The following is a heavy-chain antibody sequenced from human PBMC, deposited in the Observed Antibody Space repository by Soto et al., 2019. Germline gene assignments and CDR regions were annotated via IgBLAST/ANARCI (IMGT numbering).Heavy chain of an antibody. V-gene: IGHV4-34*01. J-gene: IGHJ4*02. CDR1: GGYFSGYY. CDR2: INHSGST. D-gene: IGHD3-16*02. CDR3: ARADDYIWGSYRQKFDY. Sequence: QVQLQQWGAGLLKPSETLSLTCAVYGGYFSGYYWSWIRQPPGKGLEWIGEINHSGSTNYNPSLKSRVTISVDTSKNQFSLKLSSVTAADTAVYYCARADDYIWGSYRQKFDYWGQGTLVTVSS.